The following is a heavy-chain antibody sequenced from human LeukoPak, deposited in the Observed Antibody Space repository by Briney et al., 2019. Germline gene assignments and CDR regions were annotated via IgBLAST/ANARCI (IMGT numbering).Heavy chain of an antibody. J-gene: IGHJ4*02. CDR1: GFTFSSYS. CDR2: ISSSTSYI. Sequence: GGSLRLSCAASGFTFSSYSMNWVRQAPGKGLEWVSSISSSTSYIYYADSVRGRFTISRDNAKKTLYLQMNSLRAEDTAVYYCARDVGNFDYWGQGTLVTVSS. V-gene: IGHV3-21*01. CDR3: ARDVGNFDY.